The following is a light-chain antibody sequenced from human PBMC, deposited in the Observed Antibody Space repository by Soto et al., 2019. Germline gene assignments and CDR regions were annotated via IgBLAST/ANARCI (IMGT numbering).Light chain of an antibody. V-gene: IGKV2-28*01. Sequence: DIVMTQSPLSLPVTPGEPASISCRSSQSLLHSDGYNYLDWYLQKPGQSPQLLICMGSNRASGVPDRVSGSGSGTDFTLTISRVEAEDFGVYYCMQALQTPWTFGQGTQVEV. CDR2: MGS. J-gene: IGKJ1*01. CDR3: MQALQTPWT. CDR1: QSLLHSDGYNY.